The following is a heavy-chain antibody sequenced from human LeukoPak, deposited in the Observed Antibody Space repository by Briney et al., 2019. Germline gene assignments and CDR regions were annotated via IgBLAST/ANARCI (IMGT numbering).Heavy chain of an antibody. CDR1: GFTFSSYG. CDR2: ISYDGSNK. Sequence: GGSLRLSCVASGFTFSSYGMHWVRQAPGKGLEWVAVISYDGSNKYYADSVKGRFTISRDNSKNTLYLQMNSLRAEDTAVYYCAKTVTIFGVVTIYYYYYMDVWGKGTTVTVSS. CDR3: AKTVTIFGVVTIYYYYYMDV. J-gene: IGHJ6*03. V-gene: IGHV3-30*18. D-gene: IGHD3-3*01.